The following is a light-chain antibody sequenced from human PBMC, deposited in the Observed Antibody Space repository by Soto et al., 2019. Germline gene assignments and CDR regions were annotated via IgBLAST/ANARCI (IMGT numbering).Light chain of an antibody. CDR3: TSGTTSTTMI. CDR1: RSDIGAYNF. CDR2: DVN. J-gene: IGLJ2*01. V-gene: IGLV2-14*03. Sequence: QSALTQPASVSGSPGQSITISCTGTRSDIGAYNFVSWYQQHPGEVPKLMLYDVNVRPSGVSNRFSGSKSGNTASLTISGLQAADDADYYCTSGTTSTTMIVGGGTKLTVL.